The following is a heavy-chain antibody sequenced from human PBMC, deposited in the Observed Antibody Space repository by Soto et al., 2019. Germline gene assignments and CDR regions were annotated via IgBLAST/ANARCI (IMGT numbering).Heavy chain of an antibody. CDR3: SHLYYCSRPVVAP. Sequence: QITLKESGPTLVKPTQTLALTCTFSGFSLTTSAVGVGWFRQPPGKALEWLALIYWDDDKRYSPSLRSRLTNPQDTSENQVGPNMAHGEPGDKATYFCSHLYYCSRPVVAPWGQGILVTVSS. D-gene: IGHD3-10*01. CDR2: IYWDDDK. J-gene: IGHJ5*02. V-gene: IGHV2-5*02. CDR1: GFSLTTSAVG.